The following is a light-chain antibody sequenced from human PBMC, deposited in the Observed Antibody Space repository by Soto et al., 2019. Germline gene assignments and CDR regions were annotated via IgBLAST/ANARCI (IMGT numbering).Light chain of an antibody. V-gene: IGLV2-14*03. CDR3: CSYTSSSTPWV. CDR2: DVS. Sequence: QSVLTQPGSVSGSPGQSITISCTGTSSDFGGYNYVSWYQQHPGKAPKLMIYDVSDRPSGVSNRFSASKSGNTASLTISGLQAEDEADYYCCSYTSSSTPWVFGTGTKVTVL. J-gene: IGLJ1*01. CDR1: SSDFGGYNY.